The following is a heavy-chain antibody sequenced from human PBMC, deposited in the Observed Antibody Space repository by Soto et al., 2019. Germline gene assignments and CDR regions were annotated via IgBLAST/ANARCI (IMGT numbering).Heavy chain of an antibody. CDR3: AREVGATPDLDYYYGMDV. Sequence: GGSLRLSCAASGFTFSSYWMSWVRQAPGKGLEWVANIKQDGSEKYYVDSVKGRFTISRDNTKNSLYLQMNSLRAEDTAVYYCAREVGATPDLDYYYGMDVWGQGTTVTVSS. CDR2: IKQDGSEK. CDR1: GFTFSSYW. V-gene: IGHV3-7*03. J-gene: IGHJ6*02. D-gene: IGHD1-26*01.